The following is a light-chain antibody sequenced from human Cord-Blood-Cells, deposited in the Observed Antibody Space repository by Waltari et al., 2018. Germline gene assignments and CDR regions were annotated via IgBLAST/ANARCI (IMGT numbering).Light chain of an antibody. CDR1: RSNIGSNY. CDR2: GKN. J-gene: IGLJ2*01. Sequence: QSVLTQPPSASGTPGQRVTISCSGSRSNIGSNYVYWYQQLPGTAPKLLVYGKNQRPSGVPDRFAGAKSGPSASLAISGLRSEDEADYYCAAWDDSLSGPVVFGGGTKLTIL. CDR3: AAWDDSLSGPVV. V-gene: IGLV1-47*01.